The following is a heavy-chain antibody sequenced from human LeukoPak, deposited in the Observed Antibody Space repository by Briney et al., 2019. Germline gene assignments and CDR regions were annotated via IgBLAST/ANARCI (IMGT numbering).Heavy chain of an antibody. V-gene: IGHV3-43*02. Sequence: QPGGSLRLSCAASGFTFDDYAMHWVRQAPGKGLEWVSLISGDGGSTYYADSVKGRFTISRDNSKNSLYLQTNSLRTEDTALYYCAKGDLRGYCSGGSCYIDYWGQGTLVTVSS. CDR2: ISGDGGST. CDR3: AKGDLRGYCSGGSCYIDY. CDR1: GFTFDDYA. J-gene: IGHJ4*02. D-gene: IGHD2-15*01.